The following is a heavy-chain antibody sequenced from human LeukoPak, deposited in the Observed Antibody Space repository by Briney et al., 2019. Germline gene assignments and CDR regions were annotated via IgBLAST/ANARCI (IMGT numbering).Heavy chain of an antibody. J-gene: IGHJ6*03. CDR2: INGGGNTT. CDR3: TKELHVAVAVADYYYFYMDV. CDR1: GFAFSSFA. Sequence: GGSLRLSCAASGFAFSSFAMGWVRQSPGKGLEWLSTINGGGNTTFYSDSVKGRFTISRDNSRNTLYLHMDSLRPDDTAIYYCTKELHVAVAVADYYYFYMDVWGRGTAVTVSS. V-gene: IGHV3-23*01. D-gene: IGHD6-19*01.